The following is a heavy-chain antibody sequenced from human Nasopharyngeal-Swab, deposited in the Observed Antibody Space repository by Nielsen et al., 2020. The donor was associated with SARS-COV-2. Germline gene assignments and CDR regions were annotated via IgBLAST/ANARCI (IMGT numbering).Heavy chain of an antibody. CDR2: INAGNGNT. CDR1: GYTFTSYA. J-gene: IGHJ5*02. V-gene: IGHV1-3*01. Sequence: ASVKVSCKASGYTFTSYAMHWVRQAPGQRLEWMGWINAGNGNTKYLQKFQGRVTITRDTSASTAYMEPSSLRSEDTAVYYCARGIAARGTWFDPWGQGTLVTVSS. CDR3: ARGIAARGTWFDP. D-gene: IGHD6-6*01.